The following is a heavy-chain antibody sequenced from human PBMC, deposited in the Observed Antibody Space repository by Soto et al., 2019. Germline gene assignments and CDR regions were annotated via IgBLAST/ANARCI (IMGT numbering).Heavy chain of an antibody. D-gene: IGHD3-9*01. CDR2: ISSSSSYI. J-gene: IGHJ5*02. CDR1: GFTFSSYS. CDR3: ASDLYYDILTKNWFDP. V-gene: IGHV3-21*01. Sequence: GGSLRLSCAASGFTFSSYSMNWVRQAPGKGLEWVSSISSSSSYIYYADSVKGRFTISRDNAKNSLYLQMNSLRAEDTAVYYCASDLYYDILTKNWFDPWGQGTLVTVSS.